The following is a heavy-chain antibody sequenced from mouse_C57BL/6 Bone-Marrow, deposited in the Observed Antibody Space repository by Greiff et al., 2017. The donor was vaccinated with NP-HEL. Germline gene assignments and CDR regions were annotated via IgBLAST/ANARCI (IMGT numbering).Heavy chain of an antibody. J-gene: IGHJ4*01. D-gene: IGHD1-1*01. V-gene: IGHV2-2*01. Sequence: VQLQQSGPGLVQPSQSLSITCTVSGFSLTSYGVHWVRQSPGKGLEWLGVIWSGGSTDYNAAFISRLSISKDNSKSQVFFKMNSLQADDTAIYYCARVKGYYGFFYAMDYWGQGTSVTVSS. CDR1: GFSLTSYG. CDR2: IWSGGST. CDR3: ARVKGYYGFFYAMDY.